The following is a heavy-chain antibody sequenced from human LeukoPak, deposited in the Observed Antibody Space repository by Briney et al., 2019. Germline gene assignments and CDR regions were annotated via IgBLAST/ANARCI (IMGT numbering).Heavy chain of an antibody. CDR2: ISSNGGST. CDR3: ASYYYDSSGYFFDY. Sequence: GGSLRLSCAAPGFTFSSYAMHWVRQAPGKGLEYVSAISSNGGSTYYANSVKGRFTISRDNSKNTLYLQMGSLRAEDMAVYYCASYYYDSSGYFFDYWGQGTLVTVSS. CDR1: GFTFSSYA. D-gene: IGHD3-22*01. V-gene: IGHV3-64*01. J-gene: IGHJ4*02.